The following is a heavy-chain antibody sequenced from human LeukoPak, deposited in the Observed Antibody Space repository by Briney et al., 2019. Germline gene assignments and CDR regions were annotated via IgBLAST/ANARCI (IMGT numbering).Heavy chain of an antibody. CDR3: ARSVGATYYFDF. CDR1: GYSFTTYW. Sequence: GESLKISCQGSGYSFTTYWIGWVRQMPGKGLEWMGVIYPGDSDTTYSPSFQGQFTISADTSISTAYLQWSGLKASDTAIYYCARSVGATYYFDFWGQGTLVTVSS. D-gene: IGHD1-26*01. CDR2: IYPGDSDT. J-gene: IGHJ4*02. V-gene: IGHV5-51*01.